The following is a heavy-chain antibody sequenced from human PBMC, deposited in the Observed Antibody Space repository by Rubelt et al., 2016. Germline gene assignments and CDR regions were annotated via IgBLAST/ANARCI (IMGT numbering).Heavy chain of an antibody. CDR3: ARQSTGHSNWFDP. D-gene: IGHD2-8*02. J-gene: IGHJ5*02. CDR1: GGSISSSSYY. CDR2: IYFSGST. Sequence: QLQLQESGPGLVKPSETLSLTCTVSGGSISSSSYYWAWIRQPPGKGLAWIGSIYFSGSTYYNPSLKSRVIISGDTSTNQVLLRRSTVAAADTAVYYCARQSTGHSNWFDPWGQGTLVTVSS. V-gene: IGHV4-39*01.